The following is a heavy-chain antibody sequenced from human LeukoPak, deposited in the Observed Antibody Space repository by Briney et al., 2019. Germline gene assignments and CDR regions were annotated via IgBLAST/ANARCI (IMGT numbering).Heavy chain of an antibody. CDR1: GGSITSTNW. V-gene: IGHV4-4*01. CDR2: VSLSGLT. J-gene: IGHJ4*02. D-gene: IGHD2-8*01. Sequence: PGTLSLTCGDSGGSITSTNWWSWVRQLPGQGLEWIGEVSLSGLTNYNPTLNSREIMALDTSTNHLPLNLTSVTAADTAVYFCSRENGAFSPFGYWGQGTLVTVPS. CDR3: SRENGAFSPFGY.